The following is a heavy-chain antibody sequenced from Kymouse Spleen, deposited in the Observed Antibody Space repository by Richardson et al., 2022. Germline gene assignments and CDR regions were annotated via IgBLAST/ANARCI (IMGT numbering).Heavy chain of an antibody. CDR1: GGSFSGYY. CDR2: INHSGST. J-gene: IGHJ4*02. D-gene: IGHD3-9*01. CDR3: ARYYDILTGYYPREL. V-gene: IGHV4-34*01. Sequence: QVQLQQWGAGLLKPSETLSLTCAVYGGSFSGYYWSWIRQPPGKGLEWIGEINHSGSTNYNPSLKSRVTISVDTSKNQFSLKLSSVTAADTAVYYCARYYDILTGYYPRELLGPGNPGHRLL.